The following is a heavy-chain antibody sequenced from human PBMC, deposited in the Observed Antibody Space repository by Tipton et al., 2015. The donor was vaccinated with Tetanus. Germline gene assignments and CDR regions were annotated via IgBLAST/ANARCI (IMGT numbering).Heavy chain of an antibody. D-gene: IGHD1-26*01. CDR2: IYHSGNT. J-gene: IGHJ4*02. Sequence: LSLTCAVSGGSISSTNWWSWVRQPPGKGLEWIGEIYHSGNTNYNPSLKSRVSISVDTSMNSFSLNLSSVTAADTAVYYCARDGSGFGGSYDYWGQGTLVTVSS. V-gene: IGHV4-4*02. CDR3: ARDGSGFGGSYDY. CDR1: GGSISSTNW.